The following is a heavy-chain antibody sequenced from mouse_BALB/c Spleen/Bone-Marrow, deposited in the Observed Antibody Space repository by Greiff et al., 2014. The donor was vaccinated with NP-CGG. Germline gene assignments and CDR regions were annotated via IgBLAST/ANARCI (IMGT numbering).Heavy chain of an antibody. J-gene: IGHJ2*01. CDR3: SLLGDY. Sequence: VKLQESGAELVKPGASVKLSCKASGYTFTRYYIYWVKQRPGQGLEWIGGINPTTGGTHLNERFKTKATLTVDKSSSTAYMQLSSLTSEDSAVYYCSLLGDYWGQGTTLTVSS. CDR1: GYTFTRYY. D-gene: IGHD3-3*01. V-gene: IGHV1S16*01. CDR2: INPTTGGT.